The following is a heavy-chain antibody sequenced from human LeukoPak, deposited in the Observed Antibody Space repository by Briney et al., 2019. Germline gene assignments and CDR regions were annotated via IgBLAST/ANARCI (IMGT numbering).Heavy chain of an antibody. J-gene: IGHJ4*02. V-gene: IGHV4-34*01. Sequence: GSLRLSCTASGFTFSNYAMSWIRQPPGKGLEWIGEINHSGSTNYNPSLKSRVTISVDTSKNQFSLKLSSVTAADTAVYYCARPKRGIRPYFDYWGQGTLVTVSS. CDR1: GFTFSNYA. CDR2: INHSGST. D-gene: IGHD3-10*01. CDR3: ARPKRGIRPYFDY.